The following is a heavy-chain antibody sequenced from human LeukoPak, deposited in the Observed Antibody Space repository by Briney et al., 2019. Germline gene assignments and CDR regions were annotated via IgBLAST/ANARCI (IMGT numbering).Heavy chain of an antibody. CDR3: ARGGRYSSSSY. J-gene: IGHJ4*02. CDR2: ISAYNGNT. CDR1: GYTFTSYG. V-gene: IGHV1-18*01. Sequence: EASVKVSCKASGYTFTSYGISWVRHAPGQGLELTGWISAYNGNTNYAQKLQGRVTKTTDTSTSTAYMELRSLRSDDTAVYYCARGGRYSSSSYWGQGTLVTVSS. D-gene: IGHD6-6*01.